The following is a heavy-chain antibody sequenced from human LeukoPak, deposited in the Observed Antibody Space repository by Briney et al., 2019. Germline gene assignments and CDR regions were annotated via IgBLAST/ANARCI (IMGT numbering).Heavy chain of an antibody. CDR2: IWYDGSNK. J-gene: IGHJ6*02. D-gene: IGHD4-23*01. V-gene: IGHV3-33*01. CDR3: ARERWLIYYYYGMDV. Sequence: PGRSLRLSCAASGFTFSSYGMHWVRQAPGKGLEWVAVIWYDGSNKYYADSVKGRFTISRDNSKNTLYLQVNSLRAEDTAVYYCARERWLIYYYYGMDVWGQGTTVTVSS. CDR1: GFTFSSYG.